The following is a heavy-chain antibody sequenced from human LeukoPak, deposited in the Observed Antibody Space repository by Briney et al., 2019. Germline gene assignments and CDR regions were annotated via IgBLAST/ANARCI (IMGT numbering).Heavy chain of an antibody. D-gene: IGHD6-13*01. Sequence: SETLSLTCTVSGGSISSYYWSWIRQPPGKGLEWIGYIYYSGSTNYNPSLKSRVTISVDTSKNQSSLKLSSVTAADTVVYYCARRIAAAGRRNAFDIWGQGTMVTVSS. CDR2: IYYSGST. J-gene: IGHJ3*02. CDR1: GGSISSYY. V-gene: IGHV4-59*01. CDR3: ARRIAAAGRRNAFDI.